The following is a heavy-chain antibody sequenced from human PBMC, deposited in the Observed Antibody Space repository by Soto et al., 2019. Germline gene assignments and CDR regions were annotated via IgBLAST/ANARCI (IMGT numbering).Heavy chain of an antibody. CDR1: GFTFSSYA. CDR2: ISGSGGST. Sequence: GGSLRLSCAASGFTFSSYAVSWVRQAPGKGLEWVSAISGSGGSTYYADSVKGRFTISRDNSKNTLYLQMNSLRAEDTAVYYCAKVSSSTGYYYYYGMDVWGQGTTVTVSS. D-gene: IGHD6-6*01. CDR3: AKVSSSTGYYYYYGMDV. V-gene: IGHV3-23*01. J-gene: IGHJ6*02.